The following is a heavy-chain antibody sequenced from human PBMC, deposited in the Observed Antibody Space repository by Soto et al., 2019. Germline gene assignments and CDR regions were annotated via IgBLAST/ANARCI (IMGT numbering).Heavy chain of an antibody. D-gene: IGHD2-2*02. V-gene: IGHV4-39*01. CDR1: GGSITNSYY. Sequence: PSETLSLTCTVSGGSITNSYYWVWIRQPPGKGLEWIGSIYYSGSTYYNPSLKSRVTISVDTSKNQFSLKLSSVTAADTAVYYCATIPATTILTDYWGQGTLVTVSS. CDR3: ATIPATTILTDY. J-gene: IGHJ4*02. CDR2: IYYSGST.